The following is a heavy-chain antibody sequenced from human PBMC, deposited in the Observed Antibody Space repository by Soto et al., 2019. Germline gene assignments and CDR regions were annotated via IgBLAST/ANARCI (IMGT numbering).Heavy chain of an antibody. CDR1: GYTFTSYA. CDR2: INAGNGNT. D-gene: IGHD5-12*01. V-gene: IGHV1-3*01. CDR3: ARVVATYYYYYMDV. Sequence: ASVKVSCKASGYTFTSYAMHWVRQAPGQRFEWMGWINAGNGNTKYSQKFQGRVTITRDTSASTAYMELSSLRSEDTAVYYCARVVATYYYYYMDVWGKGTTVTVSS. J-gene: IGHJ6*03.